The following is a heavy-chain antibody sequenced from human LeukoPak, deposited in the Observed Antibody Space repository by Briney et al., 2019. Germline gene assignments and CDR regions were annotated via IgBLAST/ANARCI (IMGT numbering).Heavy chain of an antibody. CDR3: ATERYYDSTLQGAFDI. J-gene: IGHJ3*02. V-gene: IGHV1-18*01. CDR2: ISAYNGNT. Sequence: ASVKVSCKASGYTFTSYGISWVRQAPGQGLEWMGWISAYNGNTNYAQKLQGRVTMTTDTSTSTAYMELRSLRSDDTAVYYCATERYYDSTLQGAFDIWGQGTMVTVSS. D-gene: IGHD3-22*01. CDR1: GYTFTSYG.